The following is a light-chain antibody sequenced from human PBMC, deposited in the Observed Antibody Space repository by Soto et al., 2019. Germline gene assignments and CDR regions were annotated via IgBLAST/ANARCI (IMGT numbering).Light chain of an antibody. CDR3: MQGTHRPVT. Sequence: DVVMTQSPLSLSVTLGQPASISCSSSQSLLYSNGNTYLNWFQQRPGQPPRRLIYKVSNRDSGVPDRFSGSGSGTDFTLKISRVEAEDVGLYYCMQGTHRPVTFCQGTKLEIK. CDR2: KVS. CDR1: QSLLYSNGNTY. V-gene: IGKV2-30*01. J-gene: IGKJ2*01.